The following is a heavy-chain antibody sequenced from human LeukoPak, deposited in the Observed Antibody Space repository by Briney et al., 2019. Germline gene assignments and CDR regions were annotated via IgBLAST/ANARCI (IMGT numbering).Heavy chain of an antibody. CDR1: GYTFTSYG. CDR3: ARVRVQLWLGDAFDI. D-gene: IGHD5-18*01. J-gene: IGHJ3*02. V-gene: IGHV1-18*01. CDR2: ISAYNGNT. Sequence: VASVKVSCKASGYTFTSYGISWVRQAPGQGLEWMGWISAYNGNTNYAQKLQGRVTMTTDTSTSTAYMELRSLRSDDTAVYYCARVRVQLWLGDAFDIWGQGTMVTVSS.